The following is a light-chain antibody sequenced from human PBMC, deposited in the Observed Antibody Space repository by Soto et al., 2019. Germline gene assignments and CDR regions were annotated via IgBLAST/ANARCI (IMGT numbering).Light chain of an antibody. CDR2: KDT. J-gene: IGLJ1*01. Sequence: SYELTQPPSVSVSPGQTARITCSGDALPKQYAYWYQQKPGQAPILVISKDTERPSGIPERFSGSSSGTTVTLTISGVQAGVEADYYCQSADNSCIYYVFGTGTKSTVL. CDR1: ALPKQY. CDR3: QSADNSCIYYV. V-gene: IGLV3-25*02.